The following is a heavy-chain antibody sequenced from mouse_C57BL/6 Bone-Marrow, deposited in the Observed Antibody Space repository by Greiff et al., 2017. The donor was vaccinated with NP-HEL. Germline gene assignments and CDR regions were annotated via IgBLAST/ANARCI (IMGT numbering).Heavy chain of an antibody. J-gene: IGHJ4*01. CDR1: GYTFTSHW. CDR2: IFPGSGSH. D-gene: IGHD1-1*01. CDR3: ARGDYCSPYAMYY. V-gene: IGHV1-56*01. Sequence: VQLQQSGPELVRPGASVKISCKAPGYTFTSHWMQWVRQRPGQGLEWIGEIFPGSGSHAYNEEFKGKATLTVDTSSSTAYMHLSSLTSEDSAVYFCARGDYCSPYAMYYWGQGTSVTVSS.